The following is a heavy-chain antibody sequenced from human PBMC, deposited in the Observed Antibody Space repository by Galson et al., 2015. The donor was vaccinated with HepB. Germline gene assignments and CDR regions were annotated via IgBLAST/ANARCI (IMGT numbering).Heavy chain of an antibody. CDR1: GGTFSSYA. J-gene: IGHJ4*02. D-gene: IGHD2-21*02. CDR2: IIPIFGTA. V-gene: IGHV1-69*13. CDR3: ARGVLADGVCGGDCYGGEG. Sequence: SVKVSCKASGGTFSSYAISWVRQAPGQGLEWMGGIIPIFGTANYAQKFQGRVTITADESTSTAYMELSSLRSEDTAVYYCARGVLADGVCGGDCYGGEGWGQGTLVTVSS.